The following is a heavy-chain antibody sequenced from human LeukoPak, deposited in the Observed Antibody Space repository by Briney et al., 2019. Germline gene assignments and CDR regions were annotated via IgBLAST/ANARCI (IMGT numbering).Heavy chain of an antibody. V-gene: IGHV4-34*01. CDR3: ARGGSGYKAYYYCYMYV. Sequence: PSETLSFTSAVYSGSFSGYYWSRIRHAPGKGLEWSGEIKHSGSTNDNPSLKSRVTISVATSKNQFSLKLSSVTAADTAVYYCARGGSGYKAYYYCYMYVWGKGTTVTVSS. CDR2: IKHSGST. D-gene: IGHD5-18*01. CDR1: SGSFSGYY. J-gene: IGHJ6*03.